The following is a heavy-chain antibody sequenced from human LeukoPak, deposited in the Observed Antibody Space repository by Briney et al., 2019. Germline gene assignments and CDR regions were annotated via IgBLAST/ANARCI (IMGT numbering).Heavy chain of an antibody. CDR2: ISAYNGNT. CDR1: GYTFTSYG. Sequence: GASVKVSCKASGYTFTSYGISWVRQAPGQGLEWMGWISAYNGNTNYAQKLQGRVTMTTDTSTSTAYMELRSLRSDDTAVYYCARRKVEFYYDSSGYYAGFDYWGQGTLVTVSS. CDR3: ARRKVEFYYDSSGYYAGFDY. J-gene: IGHJ4*02. D-gene: IGHD3-22*01. V-gene: IGHV1-18*01.